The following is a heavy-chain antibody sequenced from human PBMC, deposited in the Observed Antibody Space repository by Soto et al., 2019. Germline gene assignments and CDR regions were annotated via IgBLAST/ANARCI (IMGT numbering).Heavy chain of an antibody. CDR1: GYTFINQG. CDR3: ARDLTVTTEAAGY. J-gene: IGHJ4*02. Sequence: ASVKVSCKASGYTFINQGISWVRQAPGQGLEWMGWISAYNGNTNYAQRLQGRVTMTTDTSTSTVYMEPRSLRFDDTAVYYCARDLTVTTEAAGYWGQGTLVTVSS. CDR2: ISAYNGNT. V-gene: IGHV1-18*01. D-gene: IGHD4-17*01.